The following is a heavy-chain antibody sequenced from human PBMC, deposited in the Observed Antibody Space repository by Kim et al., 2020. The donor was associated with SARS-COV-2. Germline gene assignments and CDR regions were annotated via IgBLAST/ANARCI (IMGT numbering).Heavy chain of an antibody. J-gene: IGHJ4*02. CDR2: IYYSGST. Sequence: SETLSLTCTVSGGSISSSSYYWGWIRQPPGKGLEWIGSIYYSGSTYYNPSLKSRVTISVDTSKNQFSLKLSSVTAADTAVYYCARRGRAVFKGVDYWGQGTLVTVSS. D-gene: IGHD2-8*01. V-gene: IGHV4-39*01. CDR1: GGSISSSSYY. CDR3: ARRGRAVFKGVDY.